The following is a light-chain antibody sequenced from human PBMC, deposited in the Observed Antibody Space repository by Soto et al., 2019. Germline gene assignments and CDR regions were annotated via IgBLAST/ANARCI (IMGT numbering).Light chain of an antibody. CDR1: QSLAYIDGNTY. Sequence: EVVMTQSPLSLPVTLGQPASISCRSSQSLAYIDGNTYLTWFHQRPGQSPRRLIYYVSNRDSGVPDRFSGCGSGTDLTLKISRVEAEDAGIYYCMQSTHWPPYTFGQGTKLEIK. V-gene: IGKV2-30*01. CDR3: MQSTHWPPYT. CDR2: YVS. J-gene: IGKJ2*01.